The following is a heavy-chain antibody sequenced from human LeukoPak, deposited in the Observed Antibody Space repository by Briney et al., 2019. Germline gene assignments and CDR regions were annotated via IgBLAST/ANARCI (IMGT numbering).Heavy chain of an antibody. CDR2: IYYSGST. D-gene: IGHD5-24*01. Sequence: SETLSLTCTVSGGSIGSYYWNWIRQPPRKGLEWTGYIYYSGSTNYNPSLKSRVTISVDTSKNQFSLKLSSVTAADTAVYYCAGRLWRRDGYNLSAFDIWGQGTMVTVSS. J-gene: IGHJ3*02. V-gene: IGHV4-59*01. CDR3: AGRLWRRDGYNLSAFDI. CDR1: GGSIGSYY.